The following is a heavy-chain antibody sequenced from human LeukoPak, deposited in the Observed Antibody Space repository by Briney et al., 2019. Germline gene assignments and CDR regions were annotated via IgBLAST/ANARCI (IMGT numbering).Heavy chain of an antibody. D-gene: IGHD3-10*01. Sequence: GGSLRLSCAASGFTFDDYTMHSVRQAPGKGLEWVSLISWDGGSTYYADSVKGRFTISRDNSKNSLYLQMNSLRTEDTALYYCAKGNYGSGSYYMDVWGKGTTVTISS. CDR1: GFTFDDYT. V-gene: IGHV3-43*01. CDR3: AKGNYGSGSYYMDV. CDR2: ISWDGGST. J-gene: IGHJ6*03.